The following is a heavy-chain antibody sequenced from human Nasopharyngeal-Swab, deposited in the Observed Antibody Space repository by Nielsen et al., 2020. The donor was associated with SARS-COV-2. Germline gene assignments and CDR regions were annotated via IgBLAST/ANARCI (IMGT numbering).Heavy chain of an antibody. CDR2: INHSGST. J-gene: IGHJ6*02. Sequence: GSLRLSCAVYGGSFSGYYWSWIRQPAGKGLEWIGEINHSGSTNYNPSLKSRVTISVDTSKNQFSLKLSSVTAADTAVYYCARGEGGCSGGSCYPNYYYYGMDVWGQGTTVTVSS. CDR3: ARGEGGCSGGSCYPNYYYYGMDV. D-gene: IGHD2-15*01. V-gene: IGHV4-34*01. CDR1: GGSFSGYY.